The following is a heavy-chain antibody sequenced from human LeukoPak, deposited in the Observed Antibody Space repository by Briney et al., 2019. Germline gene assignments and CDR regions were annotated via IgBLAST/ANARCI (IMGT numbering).Heavy chain of an antibody. V-gene: IGHV4-39*01. CDR1: GGSISSSSYY. CDR3: ARPSLSGYGNQFDY. J-gene: IGHJ4*02. CDR2: IYYSGST. D-gene: IGHD5-18*01. Sequence: SETLSLTCTVSGGSISSSSYYWGWIRQPPGNELVWFGSIYYSGSTYDNTFLKSRITISVDTSKNQFSLKLSSVTAADTAVYYCARPSLSGYGNQFDYWGQGTLVTVSS.